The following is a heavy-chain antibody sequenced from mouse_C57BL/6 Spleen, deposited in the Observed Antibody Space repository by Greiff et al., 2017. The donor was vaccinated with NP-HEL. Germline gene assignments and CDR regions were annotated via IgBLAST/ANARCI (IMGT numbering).Heavy chain of an antibody. CDR3: ARCYYGSSYHYYAMDY. CDR2: IHPNSGST. CDR1: GYTFTSYW. D-gene: IGHD1-1*01. J-gene: IGHJ4*01. Sequence: VQLQQPGAELVKPGASVKLSCKASGYTFTSYWMHWVKQRPGQGLEWIGMIHPNSGSTNYNEKFKSKATLTVDKSSSTAYMQLSSLTSEDSAVYYCARCYYGSSYHYYAMDYWGQGTSVTVSS. V-gene: IGHV1-64*01.